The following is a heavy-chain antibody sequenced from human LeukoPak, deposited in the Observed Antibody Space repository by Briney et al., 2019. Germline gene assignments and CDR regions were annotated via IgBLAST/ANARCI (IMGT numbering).Heavy chain of an antibody. CDR2: IYYSGST. CDR1: GGSISSSSYY. J-gene: IGHJ4*02. Sequence: SETLSLTCTVSGGSISSSSYYWGWIRQPPGKGLEWIGSIYYSGSTYYNPSLKSRVTISVDTSKNQFSLKLSSVTAADTAVYYCASQLYCSGGSCSYYFDYWGQGTLVTVSS. CDR3: ASQLYCSGGSCSYYFDY. V-gene: IGHV4-39*07. D-gene: IGHD2-15*01.